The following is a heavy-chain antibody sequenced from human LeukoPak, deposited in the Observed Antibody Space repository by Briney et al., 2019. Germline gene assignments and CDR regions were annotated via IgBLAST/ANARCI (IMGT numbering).Heavy chain of an antibody. CDR1: GFTFSSYS. CDR2: ISGGGST. D-gene: IGHD1-14*01. Sequence: GGSLRLSCAASGFTFSSYSMNWVRQAPGKGLEWVSGISGGGSTHYADSVKGRFIISRDNFKYTLFLQMKSLRDEDTATYYCAKAEALGGQPGLRYSYYGVDVWGQGTTVIVSS. CDR3: AKAEALGGQPGLRYSYYGVDV. V-gene: IGHV3-23*01. J-gene: IGHJ6*02.